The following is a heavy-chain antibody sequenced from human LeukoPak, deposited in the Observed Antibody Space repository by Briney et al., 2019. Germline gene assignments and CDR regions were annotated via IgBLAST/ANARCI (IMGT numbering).Heavy chain of an antibody. Sequence: GGSLRLSCAASGFTFSNAWMSWVRQAPGKGLEWVGRIKSRTDDGTTDYAARVKGRFTISRDDSKNTLYLQMNSLKTDDTAVYYCTTATPMDDYVWGSYFLFHDPNAFDIWGQGTMVTVSS. CDR2: IKSRTDDGTT. J-gene: IGHJ3*02. D-gene: IGHD3-16*01. CDR3: TTATPMDDYVWGSYFLFHDPNAFDI. V-gene: IGHV3-15*01. CDR1: GFTFSNAW.